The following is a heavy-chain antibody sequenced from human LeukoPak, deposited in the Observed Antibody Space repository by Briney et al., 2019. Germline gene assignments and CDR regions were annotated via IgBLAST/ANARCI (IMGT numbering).Heavy chain of an antibody. J-gene: IGHJ4*01. CDR1: GIIFSTYT. Sequence: QSGGSLRLSCAASGIIFSTYTMNWVRQAPGKGLEWISYINNSSTTIYYADAVKGRFTISRDNTKNSLFLQMNSLRAEDTAVYYCTAGVFDYWSRGTLVTVSS. CDR2: INNSSTTI. CDR3: TAGVFDY. V-gene: IGHV3-48*04. D-gene: IGHD3-10*01.